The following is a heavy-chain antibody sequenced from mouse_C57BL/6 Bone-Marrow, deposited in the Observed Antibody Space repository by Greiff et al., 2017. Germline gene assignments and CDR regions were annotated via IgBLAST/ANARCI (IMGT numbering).Heavy chain of an antibody. CDR3: ARGESLVWFAY. V-gene: IGHV1-26*01. CDR2: INPNNGGT. J-gene: IGHJ3*01. CDR1: GYTFTDYY. Sequence: VQLQQSGPELVKPGASVKISCKASGYTFTDYYMNWVKQSHGKSLEWIGDINPNNGGTSYNQKFKGKATLTVDKSSSTAYMELRSLTSEDSAVYCCARGESLVWFAYWGQGTLVTVSA. D-gene: IGHD2-10*02.